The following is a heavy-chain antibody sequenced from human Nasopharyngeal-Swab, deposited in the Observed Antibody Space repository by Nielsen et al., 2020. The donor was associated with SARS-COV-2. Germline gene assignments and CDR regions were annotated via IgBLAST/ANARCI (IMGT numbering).Heavy chain of an antibody. CDR1: GFTFSTYS. J-gene: IGHJ2*01. CDR3: ARDLVSSWRAIGNWYFDL. V-gene: IGHV3-21*01. D-gene: IGHD6-13*01. Sequence: GGSLRLSCTASGFTFSTYSMNWVRQAPGKGLEWVSSISGTSTYIHYADSVKGRFTVSRDNARNSVYLQMNSLSGDDTAVYFCARDLVSSWRAIGNWYFDLWGRGTLVTVSS. CDR2: ISGTSTYI.